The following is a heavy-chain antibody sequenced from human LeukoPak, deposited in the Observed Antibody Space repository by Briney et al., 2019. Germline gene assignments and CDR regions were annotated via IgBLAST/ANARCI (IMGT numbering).Heavy chain of an antibody. CDR2: MNPNSGNT. J-gene: IGHJ6*02. CDR3: ARVPAAIEDYYYYYYGMDV. D-gene: IGHD2-2*02. V-gene: IGHV1-8*01. CDR1: GYTFTSYD. Sequence: ASVEVSFKASGYTFTSYDINWVRPATGQGLEWMGWMNPNSGNTGYAQKFQGRVTMTRNTSISTAYMEPSSLRSEDTAVYYCARVPAAIEDYYYYYYGMDVWGQGTTVTVSS.